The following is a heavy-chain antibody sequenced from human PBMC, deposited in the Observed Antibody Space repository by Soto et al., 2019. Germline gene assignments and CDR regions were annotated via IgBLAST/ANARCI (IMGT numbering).Heavy chain of an antibody. CDR2: IIPIFGTA. CDR1: GGTFSSYA. J-gene: IGHJ5*02. CDR3: ASLAGGEVWFDP. Sequence: ASVKVSCKASGGTFSSYAISWVRQAPGQGLEWMGGIIPIFGTANYAQKFQGRVTITADKSTSTAYMELSSLRSEDTAVYYCASLAGGEVWFDPWGQGSLVTVSS. V-gene: IGHV1-69*06. D-gene: IGHD2-21*01.